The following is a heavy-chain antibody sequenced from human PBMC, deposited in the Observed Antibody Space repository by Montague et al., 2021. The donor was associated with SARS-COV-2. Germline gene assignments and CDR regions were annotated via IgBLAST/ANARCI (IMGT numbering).Heavy chain of an antibody. V-gene: IGHV4-59*01. CDR3: ARRGVVVIPAVVEYYYGMDV. J-gene: IGHJ6*02. CDR2: INYSGSA. Sequence: SETLSLTCTVSGGSISSYYWNWIRQSPGKGLEWIGYINYSGSANYNPSLKSRVTISVDTSRNQLSLNLCSVTAADTAVYYCARRGVVVIPAVVEYYYGMDVWGQGTTVTVSS. CDR1: GGSISSYY. D-gene: IGHD2-2*01.